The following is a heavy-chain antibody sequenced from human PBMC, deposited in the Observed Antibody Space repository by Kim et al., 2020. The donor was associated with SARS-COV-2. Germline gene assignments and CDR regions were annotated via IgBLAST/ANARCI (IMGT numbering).Heavy chain of an antibody. D-gene: IGHD3-10*01. CDR1: GFTFSSYS. V-gene: IGHV3-21*01. Sequence: GGSLRLSCAASGFTFSSYSMNWVRQAPGKGLEWVSSISSSSSYIYYADSVKGRFTISRDNAKNSLYLQMNSLRAEDTAVYYCARNLYGSGSDAFDIWGQGTMVTVSS. CDR2: ISSSSSYI. J-gene: IGHJ3*02. CDR3: ARNLYGSGSDAFDI.